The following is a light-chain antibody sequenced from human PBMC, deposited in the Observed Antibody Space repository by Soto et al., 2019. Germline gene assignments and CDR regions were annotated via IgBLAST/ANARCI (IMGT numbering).Light chain of an antibody. CDR1: QSISRR. CDR3: QNYNSYPWT. J-gene: IGKJ1*01. CDR2: DAS. Sequence: DIQMIQSPSALSASVGDSGNITRRASQSISRRLAWYQQKPGKAPKLLIYDASSLESGVPAGFSGSGSGTQFTLTISSLQPDDFATYYCQNYNSYPWTFGQGTMV. V-gene: IGKV1-5*01.